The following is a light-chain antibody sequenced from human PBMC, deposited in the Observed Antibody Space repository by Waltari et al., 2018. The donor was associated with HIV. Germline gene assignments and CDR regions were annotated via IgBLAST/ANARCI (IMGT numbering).Light chain of an antibody. CDR3: QQYETYPLT. CDR2: KAS. CDR1: QSISHW. J-gene: IGKJ4*01. V-gene: IGKV1-5*03. Sequence: DIQMTQSPSTLSASVGDRVTITCRANQSISHWLAWHQQKPGKAPNLLIYKASILESGVPSRISGSGSGTEFTLTIRSLQPDDFATYYCQQYETYPLTFGGGTRVEIK.